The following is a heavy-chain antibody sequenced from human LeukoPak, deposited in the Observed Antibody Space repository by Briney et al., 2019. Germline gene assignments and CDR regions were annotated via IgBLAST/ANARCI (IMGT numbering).Heavy chain of an antibody. V-gene: IGHV3-21*01. J-gene: IGHJ6*03. D-gene: IGHD3-10*01. CDR1: GFTFSSYS. Sequence: GGSLRLSCAASGFTFSSYSMNWVRQAPGKGLEWVSSISSSSSYIYYADSVKGRFTISRDNAKNSLYLQMNSLRAEDAAVYYCARGGAYYYYMDVWGKGTTVTVSS. CDR2: ISSSSSYI. CDR3: ARGGAYYYYMDV.